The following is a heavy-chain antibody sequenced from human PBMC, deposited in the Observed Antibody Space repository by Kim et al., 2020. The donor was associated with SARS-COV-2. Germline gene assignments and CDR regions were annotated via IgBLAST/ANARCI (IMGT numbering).Heavy chain of an antibody. CDR1: GFTFSAYD. J-gene: IGHJ3*01. V-gene: IGHV3-48*02. D-gene: IGHD3-16*01. Sequence: GGSLRLSCATSGFTFSAYDMNWVRQAPGKGLEWLSFITKSSTTIYYADSVEGRFTISRDNAKNSLYLQMNSLRDEDTAVYYCVRVRMGGAIDVWGQWTM. CDR2: ITKSSTTI. CDR3: VRVRMGGAIDV.